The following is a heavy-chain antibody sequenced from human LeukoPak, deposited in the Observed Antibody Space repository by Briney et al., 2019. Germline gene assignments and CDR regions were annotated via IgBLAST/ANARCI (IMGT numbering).Heavy chain of an antibody. D-gene: IGHD1-26*01. Sequence: PSETLSLTCTVSGGSISSSSYYWDWIRQPPGKGLEWIGSIYYSGSTYYNPSLKSRVTISVDTSKNQFSLKLSSVTAADTAVYYCARERSSGSFFPYYYMDVWGKGTTVNISS. CDR3: ARERSSGSFFPYYYMDV. V-gene: IGHV4-39*07. J-gene: IGHJ6*03. CDR1: GGSISSSSYY. CDR2: IYYSGST.